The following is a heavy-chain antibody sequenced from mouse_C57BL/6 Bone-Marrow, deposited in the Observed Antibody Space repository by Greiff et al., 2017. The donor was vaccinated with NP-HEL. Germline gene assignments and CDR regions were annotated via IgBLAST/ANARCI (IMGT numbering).Heavy chain of an antibody. CDR2: ISNLAYSI. D-gene: IGHD1-1*01. Sequence: EVQWVVSGGGLVQPGGSLKLSCAASGFTFSDYGMAWVRQAPRTGPEWVAFISNLAYSIYYADTVTGRFTISREYAKNALYLEMSSLKSVETAMYYCGRRSTTVVAKDYAMDYWGQGTEVTVAS. CDR3: GRRSTTVVAKDYAMDY. J-gene: IGHJ4*01. V-gene: IGHV5-15*01. CDR1: GFTFSDYG.